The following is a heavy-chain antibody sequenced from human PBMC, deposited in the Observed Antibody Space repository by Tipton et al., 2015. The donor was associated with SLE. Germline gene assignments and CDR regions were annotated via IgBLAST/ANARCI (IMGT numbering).Heavy chain of an antibody. CDR1: GFTFSSYA. CDR3: ARDGIAAADYYFDY. Sequence: SLRLSCAASGFTFSSYAMHWVRQAPGKGLEWVAVISYDGSNKYYADSVKGRFTISRDNSKNTLYLEMNSLRTEDTAVYYCARDGIAAADYYFDYWGQGTLVTVSS. D-gene: IGHD6-13*01. CDR2: ISYDGSNK. V-gene: IGHV3-30-3*01. J-gene: IGHJ4*02.